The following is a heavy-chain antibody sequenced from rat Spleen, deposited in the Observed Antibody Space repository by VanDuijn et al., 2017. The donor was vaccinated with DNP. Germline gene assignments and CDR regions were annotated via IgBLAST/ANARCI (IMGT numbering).Heavy chain of an antibody. D-gene: IGHD1-6*01. J-gene: IGHJ1*01. V-gene: IGHV2-15*01. CDR3: ARSQFMYTTDGGYFDF. CDR2: IWSGGST. CDR1: GFSLTNYN. Sequence: QVQLKESGPGLVQPSQTLSLTCTVSGFSLTNYNVHWIRQPPGKGLEWIAAIWSGGSTDYNSALKSRLSVSRDTSKSQVLLKMNSLQTEDTAMYFCARSQFMYTTDGGYFDFWGPGTMVTVSS.